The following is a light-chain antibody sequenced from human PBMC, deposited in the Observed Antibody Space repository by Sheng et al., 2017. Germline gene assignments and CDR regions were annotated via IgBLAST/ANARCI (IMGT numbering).Light chain of an antibody. CDR1: NIGSKS. CDR2: NDR. V-gene: IGLV3-21*02. Sequence: YVLTQPPSVSVAPGQTATLTCEGNNIGSKSLHWYQQRPGQAPVMVVHNDRDRPSGIPERFSGSNSVNTATLTITSVEAGDEADYYCQVWDSSTNHVVFGRGTTLTVL. J-gene: IGLJ2*01. CDR3: QVWDSSTNHVV.